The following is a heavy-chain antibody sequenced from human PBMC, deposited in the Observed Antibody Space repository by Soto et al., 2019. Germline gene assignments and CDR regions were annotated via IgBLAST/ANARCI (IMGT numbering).Heavy chain of an antibody. D-gene: IGHD6-13*01. Sequence: EVQLVESGGGLVQPGGSLRLSCAASGFTFSSYWMSWVRQAPGKGLEWVANIKQDGSEKYYVDSVKGRFTISRDNAKNSRYRQMNSLRAEDTAVYYFARVHSSPDYYYGMDVWGQGTTVTVSS. CDR1: GFTFSSYW. V-gene: IGHV3-7*01. CDR3: ARVHSSPDYYYGMDV. CDR2: IKQDGSEK. J-gene: IGHJ6*02.